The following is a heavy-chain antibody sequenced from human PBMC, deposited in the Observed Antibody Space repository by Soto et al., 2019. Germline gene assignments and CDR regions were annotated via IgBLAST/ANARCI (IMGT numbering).Heavy chain of an antibody. CDR3: AKRRGEGFFDK. V-gene: IGHV3-23*01. D-gene: IGHD3-16*01. Sequence: EVQLLESGGGLLQPGGSLRVSCTASGITFSSYVMSWVRQAPGGGLEWVSAISGNGIDTYYADSVKGRFTISRENSKNTRYLQINSLRVEDTAVYYCAKRRGEGFFDKWGQGTLVTVSS. CDR2: ISGNGIDT. J-gene: IGHJ4*02. CDR1: GITFSSYV.